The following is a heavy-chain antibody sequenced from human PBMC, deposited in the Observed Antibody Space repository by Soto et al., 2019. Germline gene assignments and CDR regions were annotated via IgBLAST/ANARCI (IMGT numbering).Heavy chain of an antibody. V-gene: IGHV4-31*03. Sequence: SETLSLTCTVSGGSISSGGYYWSWIRQHPGKGLEWIGYIYYSGSTYYNPSLKSRVTISVDTSKNQFSLKLSSVTAADTAVYYCASADPSDSRNYYYYYGMDVWRQGTTVTVSS. CDR2: IYYSGST. J-gene: IGHJ6*02. D-gene: IGHD6-13*01. CDR3: ASADPSDSRNYYYYYGMDV. CDR1: GGSISSGGYY.